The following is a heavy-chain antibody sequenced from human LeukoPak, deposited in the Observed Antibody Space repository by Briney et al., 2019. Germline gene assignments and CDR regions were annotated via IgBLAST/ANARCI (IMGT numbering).Heavy chain of an antibody. CDR2: INPSGGST. J-gene: IGHJ4*02. V-gene: IGHV1-46*01. CDR1: GYTFTGYY. Sequence: ASVKVSCKASGYTFTGYYMHWVRQAPGQGLEWMGIINPSGGSTSYAQKFQGRVTMTRDMSTSTVYMELSSLRSEDTAVYYCARPTIWDVGLGELSLSLGGYFDYWGQGTLVTVSS. CDR3: ARPTIWDVGLGELSLSLGGYFDY. D-gene: IGHD3-16*02.